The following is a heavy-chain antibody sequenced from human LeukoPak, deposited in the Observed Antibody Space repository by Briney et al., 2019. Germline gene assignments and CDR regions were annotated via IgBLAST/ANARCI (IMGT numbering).Heavy chain of an antibody. J-gene: IGHJ2*01. Sequence: SETLSLTCTVYGGSISSYYWSWIRQPPGKGLEWIGYIYYSGSTNYNPSLKSRVTISVDTSKNQFSLKLSSVTAADTAVYYCARDRGYLGLWYFDLWGRGTLVTVSS. CDR2: IYYSGST. V-gene: IGHV4-59*01. D-gene: IGHD3-16*02. CDR3: ARDRGYLGLWYFDL. CDR1: GGSISSYY.